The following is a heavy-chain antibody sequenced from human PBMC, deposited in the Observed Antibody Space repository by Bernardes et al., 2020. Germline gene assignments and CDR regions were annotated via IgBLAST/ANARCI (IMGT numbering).Heavy chain of an antibody. Sequence: GGSLRLSCAASGFTFSSYAMSWVRQAPGKGLEWLSAISRSGGSTYYADSVKGRFTISRDNSKHTLYLQVNSLRAEDTAIYYCAKDLDPVWGGFFDYWGQGTLVTVSS. CDR3: AKDLDPVWGGFFDY. CDR2: ISRSGGST. V-gene: IGHV3-23*01. D-gene: IGHD3-16*01. J-gene: IGHJ4*02. CDR1: GFTFSSYA.